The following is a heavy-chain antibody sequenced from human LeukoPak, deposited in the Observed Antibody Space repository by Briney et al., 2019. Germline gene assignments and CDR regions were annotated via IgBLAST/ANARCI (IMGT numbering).Heavy chain of an antibody. CDR2: ISGSDGST. CDR1: GLTFSSYA. Sequence: GGSLRLSCAASGLTFSSYAMSWVRQAPGKGPEWVSTISGSDGSTYYADSLKGRFTISRDNSKNTLYLQMNSLRAEDTAVYYCAPLGYCSDTSCSDTDYWGQGTLVTVSS. D-gene: IGHD2-2*01. J-gene: IGHJ4*02. V-gene: IGHV3-23*01. CDR3: APLGYCSDTSCSDTDY.